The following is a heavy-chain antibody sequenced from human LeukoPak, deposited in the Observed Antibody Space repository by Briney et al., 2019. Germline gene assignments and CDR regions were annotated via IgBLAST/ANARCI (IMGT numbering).Heavy chain of an antibody. Sequence: ASVKVPCKASGGTFSSYAISWVRQAPGQGLEWMGGIILIFGTANYAQKFQGRVTITADESTSTAYMELSSLRSEDTAVYYCASGSDCGGDCYSEDWGQGTLVTVSS. CDR2: IILIFGTA. V-gene: IGHV1-69*13. CDR3: ASGSDCGGDCYSED. CDR1: GGTFSSYA. J-gene: IGHJ4*02. D-gene: IGHD2-21*02.